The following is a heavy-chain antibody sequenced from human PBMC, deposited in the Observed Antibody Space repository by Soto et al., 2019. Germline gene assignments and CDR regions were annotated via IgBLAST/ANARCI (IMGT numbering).Heavy chain of an antibody. CDR3: VARPGGNYYYGMDV. J-gene: IGHJ6*02. V-gene: IGHV3-11*04. D-gene: IGHD6-6*01. CDR2: ISSSGGTI. Sequence: GGSLRLSCAASGFTFSDHYMSWIRQAPGKGLEWVSYISSSGGTIYYADSVKGRFTISRDNSKNSLYLQMNSLRAEDTAVYYFVARPGGNYYYGMDVWGQGTTVTVS. CDR1: GFTFSDHY.